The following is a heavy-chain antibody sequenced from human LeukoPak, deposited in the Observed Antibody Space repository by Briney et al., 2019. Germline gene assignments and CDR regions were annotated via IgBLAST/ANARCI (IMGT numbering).Heavy chain of an antibody. Sequence: SQTLSLTCTVSGGSISSGDYYWSWIRQPPGKGLEWIGYIYYSGSTYYNPSLKSRVTISVDTSKNQFSLKLSSVTAADTAVYYCARTPTVWGSYRYTSDYWGQETLVTVSS. CDR2: IYYSGST. V-gene: IGHV4-30-4*08. CDR3: ARTPTVWGSYRYTSDY. CDR1: GGSISSGDYY. D-gene: IGHD3-16*02. J-gene: IGHJ4*02.